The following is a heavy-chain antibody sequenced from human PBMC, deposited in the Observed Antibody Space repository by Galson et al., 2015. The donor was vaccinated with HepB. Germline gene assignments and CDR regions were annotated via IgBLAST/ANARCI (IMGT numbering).Heavy chain of an antibody. CDR1: GGSFSGYY. V-gene: IGHV4-34*09. CDR3: ARDSEKGYGMDV. J-gene: IGHJ6*02. Sequence: TLSLTCAVYGGSFSGYYWSWIRQPPGKGLEWIGYIYYSGSTYYNPSLKSRVTISVDTSKNQFSLKLSSVTAADTAVYYCARDSEKGYGMDVWGQGTTVTVSS. CDR2: IYYSGST. D-gene: IGHD1-14*01.